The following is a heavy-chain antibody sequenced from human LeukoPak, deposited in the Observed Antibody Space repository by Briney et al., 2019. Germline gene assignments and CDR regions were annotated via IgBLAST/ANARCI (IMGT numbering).Heavy chain of an antibody. Sequence: GGSMRLSCAASGNYWMHWVRQAPGKGLVWVSHINSDGSWTSYADSVKGRFTISKDNAKNTVYLQMNNLRAEDTAVYYCVSFYETYWGRGTLVTVSS. J-gene: IGHJ4*02. CDR3: VSFYETY. CDR2: INSDGSWT. V-gene: IGHV3-74*01. D-gene: IGHD2/OR15-2a*01. CDR1: GNYW.